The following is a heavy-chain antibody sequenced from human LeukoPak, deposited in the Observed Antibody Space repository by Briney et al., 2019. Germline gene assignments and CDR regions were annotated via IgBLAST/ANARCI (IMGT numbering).Heavy chain of an antibody. D-gene: IGHD6-6*01. V-gene: IGHV3-7*01. Sequence: GGSLRLSCAASGFTFSSYWMSWVRQAPGKGLEWVANIKQDGSEKYYVDSVKGRFTISRDNAKNSLYLQMNSLRAEDTAVYYCARDRSGYSSSGDAFDIWGQGTMVTVSS. J-gene: IGHJ3*02. CDR2: IKQDGSEK. CDR1: GFTFSSYW. CDR3: ARDRSGYSSSGDAFDI.